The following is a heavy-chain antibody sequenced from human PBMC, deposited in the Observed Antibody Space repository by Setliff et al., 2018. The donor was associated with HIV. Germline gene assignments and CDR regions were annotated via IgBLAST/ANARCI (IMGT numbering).Heavy chain of an antibody. CDR1: GGTFSSYA. V-gene: IGHV1-69*10. J-gene: IGHJ4*02. Sequence: ASVKVSCKASGGTFSSYAISWVRQAPGQGLEWMGGIIPILGIANYAQKFQGRVTITADESTSTAYMELSSLRSEDTAVYYCARAQTYYSDSSGYYSQYWGQGTLVTVSS. D-gene: IGHD3-22*01. CDR3: ARAQTYYSDSSGYYSQY. CDR2: IIPILGIA.